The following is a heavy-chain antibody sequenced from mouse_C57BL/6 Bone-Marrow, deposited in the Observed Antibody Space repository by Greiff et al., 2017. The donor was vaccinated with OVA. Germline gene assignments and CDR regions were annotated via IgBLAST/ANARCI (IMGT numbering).Heavy chain of an antibody. D-gene: IGHD2-10*02. CDR2: ISGGGGNT. Sequence: DVMLVESGGGLVKPGGSLKLSCAASGFTFSSYTMSWVRQTPEKRLEWVATISGGGGNTYYPDSVKGRFTISRDNAKNTLYLQMSSLRSEDTALYYCASPRRTWFAYWGQGTLVTVSA. CDR3: ASPRRTWFAY. CDR1: GFTFSSYT. V-gene: IGHV5-9*01. J-gene: IGHJ3*01.